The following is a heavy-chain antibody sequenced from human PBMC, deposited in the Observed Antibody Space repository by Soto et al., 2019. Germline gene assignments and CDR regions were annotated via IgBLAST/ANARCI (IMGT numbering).Heavy chain of an antibody. CDR3: ARFLKVGLVFGVDKNWFAP. CDR1: GYSFTSYW. D-gene: IGHD3-3*01. Sequence: GESLKISCKGSGYSFTSYWIGWVRQMPGKGLEWMGIIYPGDSDTRYSPSFQGQVTISADKSISTAYLQWSSLKASDTAMYYCARFLKVGLVFGVDKNWFAPWGQGTRVTVSS. J-gene: IGHJ5*02. V-gene: IGHV5-51*01. CDR2: IYPGDSDT.